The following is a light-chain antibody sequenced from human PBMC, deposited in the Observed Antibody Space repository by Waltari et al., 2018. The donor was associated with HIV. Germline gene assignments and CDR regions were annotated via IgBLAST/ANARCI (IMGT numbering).Light chain of an antibody. CDR1: RPNFENDY. V-gene: IGLV1-51*02. CDR3: ETWDSSLSAV. Sequence: QSVLTQPPSVSAAPGQQVTIPRSGSRPNFENDYVSWYQQLPGTAPKLLIYENNKRPSGIPDRFSGSKSGTSATLVITGLQTGDEADYYCETWDSSLSAVFGTGTRVTVL. CDR2: ENN. J-gene: IGLJ1*01.